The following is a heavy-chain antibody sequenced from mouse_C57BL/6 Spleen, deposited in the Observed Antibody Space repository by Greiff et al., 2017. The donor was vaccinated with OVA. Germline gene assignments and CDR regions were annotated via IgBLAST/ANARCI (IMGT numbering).Heavy chain of an antibody. CDR3: ASRPYYYAVY. D-gene: IGHD1-1*01. CDR2: IHPNSGST. J-gene: IGHJ2*01. V-gene: IGHV1-64*01. CDR1: GYTFTSYW. Sequence: QVQLKQPGAELVKPGASVKLSCKASGYTFTSYWMHWVKQRPGQGLEWIGMIHPNSGSTNYNEKFKSKATLTVAKSSSSAYMQLSSLTSEDSAVYYCASRPYYYAVYWGQGTTLTVSS.